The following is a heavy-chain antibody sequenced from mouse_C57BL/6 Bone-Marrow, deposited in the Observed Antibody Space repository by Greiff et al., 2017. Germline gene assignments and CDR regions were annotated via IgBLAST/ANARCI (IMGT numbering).Heavy chain of an antibody. CDR1: GFTFSDYG. D-gene: IGHD2-5*01. J-gene: IGHJ4*01. CDR2: ISNLAYSI. V-gene: IGHV5-15*01. CDR3: ARDSNYLRGAMDY. Sequence: EVKLVESGGGLVQPGGSLKLSCAASGFTFSDYGMAWVRQAPRKGPEWVAFISNLAYSIYYADTVTCRFTISRENAKNTLYLEMSSLRSEDTAMYYCARDSNYLRGAMDYWGQGTSVTVSS.